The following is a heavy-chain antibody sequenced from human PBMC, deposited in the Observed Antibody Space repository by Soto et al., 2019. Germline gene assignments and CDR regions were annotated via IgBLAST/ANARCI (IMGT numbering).Heavy chain of an antibody. V-gene: IGHV3-53*01. CDR1: GFTVSSNY. CDR2: IYSGGST. CDR3: ARGYATIESFDY. Sequence: GGSLRLSCAASGFTVSSNYMSWVRQAPGKGLEWVSVIYSGGSTYYADSVKGRFTISRDNSKNTLYLQMNSLRAEDTAVYYCARGYATIESFDYWGQGTLVTVSS. D-gene: IGHD5-12*01. J-gene: IGHJ4*02.